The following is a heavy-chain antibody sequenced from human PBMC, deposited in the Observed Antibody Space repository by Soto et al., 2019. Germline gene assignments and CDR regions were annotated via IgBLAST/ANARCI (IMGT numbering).Heavy chain of an antibody. J-gene: IGHJ6*03. Sequence: GGSLRLSCAASGFTVSSNYMSWVRQAPGKGLEWVSVIYSGGSTYYADSVKGRFTISRDNSKNTLYLQMNSLRAEDTAVYYCASLGRYLTTVTTDMDVWGKGTTVTVSS. D-gene: IGHD4-4*01. CDR1: GFTVSSNY. CDR2: IYSGGST. V-gene: IGHV3-66*01. CDR3: ASLGRYLTTVTTDMDV.